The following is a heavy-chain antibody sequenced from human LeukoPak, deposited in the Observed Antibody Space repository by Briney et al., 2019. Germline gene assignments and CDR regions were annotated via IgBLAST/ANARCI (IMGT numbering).Heavy chain of an antibody. V-gene: IGHV3-33*08. CDR2: IGYDGRNK. CDR3: ARDRGGWLSHDAFDI. Sequence: PGGSLRLSCAASGFTFSSYAMTWVRQSPGKGLEWVAVIGYDGRNKDYADSVKGRFTISRDNYYNIVELQMNSLRAEDTAVYYCARDRGGWLSHDAFDIWGQGTKVTVSS. CDR1: GFTFSSYA. D-gene: IGHD5-24*01. J-gene: IGHJ3*02.